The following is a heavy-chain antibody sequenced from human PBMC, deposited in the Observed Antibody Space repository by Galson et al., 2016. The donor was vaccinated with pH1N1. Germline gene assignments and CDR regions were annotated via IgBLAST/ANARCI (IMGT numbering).Heavy chain of an antibody. V-gene: IGHV4-4*02. CDR2: IYHIGGT. J-gene: IGHJ5*02. CDR3: ARDGGDYGGAGQYKYFDT. D-gene: IGHD4-23*01. Sequence: GLEWISEIYHIGGTDYNPSLKSRVTISLDKSKNHFSLNLASVAAADTAVYYCARDGGDYGGAGQYKYFDTWGQGTLVTVSS.